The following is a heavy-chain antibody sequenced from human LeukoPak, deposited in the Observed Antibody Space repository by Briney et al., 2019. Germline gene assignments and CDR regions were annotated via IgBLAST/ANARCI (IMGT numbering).Heavy chain of an antibody. CDR2: IKQDGSEK. J-gene: IGHJ4*02. CDR3: ARDQELLWFGELLSPLFDY. Sequence: GGSLRLSCAASGFTFSSYWMSWVRQAPGKGLEWVANIKQDGSEKYYVDSVKGRFTISRDNAKNSLYLQMNSLRAEDTAVYYCARDQELLWFGELLSPLFDYWGQGTLVTVSS. V-gene: IGHV3-7*01. CDR1: GFTFSSYW. D-gene: IGHD3-10*01.